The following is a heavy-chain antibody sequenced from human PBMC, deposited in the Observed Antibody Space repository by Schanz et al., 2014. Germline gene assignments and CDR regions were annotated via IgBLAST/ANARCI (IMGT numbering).Heavy chain of an antibody. J-gene: IGHJ6*04. CDR3: ARDFDDRRGYGSGYCLGDCMDV. CDR1: GFTLSNSD. Sequence: EGQLLESGGGLIQPGGSLRLSCAASGFTLSNSDMHWVRQGTGKGLEWVSTISASGGSTYYADSVKGRFTISRDNSKSSLYLQMNTLRAEDTAVYYCARDFDDRRGYGSGYCLGDCMDVWGKGTTVTVSS. D-gene: IGHD3-10*01. V-gene: IGHV3-23*01. CDR2: ISASGGST.